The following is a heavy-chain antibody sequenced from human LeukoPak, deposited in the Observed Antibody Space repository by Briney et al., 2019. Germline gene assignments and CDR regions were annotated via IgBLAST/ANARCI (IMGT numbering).Heavy chain of an antibody. CDR1: RFTFSGYW. CDR2: IKEDGSEK. D-gene: IGHD3-10*01. Sequence: GGSLRLSCAASRFTFSGYWMSWVRQAPGKGLEWVANIKEDGSEKYYVDSVKGRFTISRDNTKNSLFLQMNSLRAEDTAVYYCAKISWFGELLFLGNFDYWGQGTLVTVSS. CDR3: AKISWFGELLFLGNFDY. J-gene: IGHJ4*02. V-gene: IGHV3-7*03.